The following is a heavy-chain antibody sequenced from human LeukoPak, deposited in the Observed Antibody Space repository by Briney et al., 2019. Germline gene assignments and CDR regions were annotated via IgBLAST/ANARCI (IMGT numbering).Heavy chain of an antibody. V-gene: IGHV3-23*01. D-gene: IGHD6-19*01. CDR1: RFTFNSYA. J-gene: IGHJ4*02. Sequence: GGSLRLSCAASRFTFNSYAMSWVRQAPGKGLEWVSVIGGSNGITFYVGSVKGRFTISRDNSKDTLYLQMNSLRAEDTAVYYCARSVRGWYVPYYFDYWGQGTLVTVSS. CDR3: ARSVRGWYVPYYFDY. CDR2: IGGSNGIT.